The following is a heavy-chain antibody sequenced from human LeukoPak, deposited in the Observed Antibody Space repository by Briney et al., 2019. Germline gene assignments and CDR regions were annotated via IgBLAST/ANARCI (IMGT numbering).Heavy chain of an antibody. J-gene: IGHJ5*02. CDR1: GGSFSGYY. V-gene: IGHV4-34*01. Sequence: SETLSLTCAVYGGSFSGYYWSWIRQPPGKGLEWIGEINHSGSTNYNPSLKSRVTISVDTSKNQFSLKLSFVTAADTAVYYCARDPGNDFWSGYGIDPWGQGTLVTVSS. CDR3: ARDPGNDFWSGYGIDP. CDR2: INHSGST. D-gene: IGHD3-3*01.